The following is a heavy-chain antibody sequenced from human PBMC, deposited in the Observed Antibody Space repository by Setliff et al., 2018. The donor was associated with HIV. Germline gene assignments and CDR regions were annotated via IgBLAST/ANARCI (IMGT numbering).Heavy chain of an antibody. V-gene: IGHV1-18*01. CDR2: ISAYNGKT. Sequence: ASVKVSCKASGYTFTSYVINWVRQAPGQGLEWMGWISAYNGKTNYAQKVQGRVTMTTDTSTSTGYMELRSLRSDDTAVYYCARAPEAPEAFDIWGQGTMVTV. CDR1: GYTFTSYV. CDR3: ARAPEAPEAFDI. J-gene: IGHJ3*02.